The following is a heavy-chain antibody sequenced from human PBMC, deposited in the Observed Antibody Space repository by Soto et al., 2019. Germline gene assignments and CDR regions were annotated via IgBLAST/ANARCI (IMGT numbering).Heavy chain of an antibody. J-gene: IGHJ6*02. D-gene: IGHD3-10*01. CDR1: GGSISSSSYY. CDR2: IYYSGST. V-gene: IGHV4-39*01. Sequence: SETLSLTCTVSGGSISSSSYYWGWIRQPPGKGLEWIGSIYYSGSTYYNPSLKSRVTISVDTSKNQFSLKLSSVTAADTAVYYCASTGDYGSGSYYSGSYYYGMDVWGQGTTVTVSS. CDR3: ASTGDYGSGSYYSGSYYYGMDV.